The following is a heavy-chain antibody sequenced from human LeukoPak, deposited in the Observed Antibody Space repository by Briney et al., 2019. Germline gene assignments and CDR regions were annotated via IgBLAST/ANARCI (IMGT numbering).Heavy chain of an antibody. CDR1: GYTFTGYY. J-gene: IGHJ6*02. CDR2: INPNSGGT. D-gene: IGHD4-17*01. V-gene: IGHV1-2*02. CDR3: AASMTTVTTNYYYGMDV. Sequence: ASVKVSCKASGYTFTGYYVHWVRQAPGQGLEWMGWINPNSGGTNYAQKFQGRVTMTRDTSISTAYMELSRLRSDDTAVYYCAASMTTVTTNYYYGMDVWGQGTTVTVSS.